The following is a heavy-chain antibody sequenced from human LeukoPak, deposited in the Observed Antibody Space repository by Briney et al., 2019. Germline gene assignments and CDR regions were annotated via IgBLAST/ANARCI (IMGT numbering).Heavy chain of an antibody. CDR3: ARANLRDGYNKGYEFDY. D-gene: IGHD5-12*01. V-gene: IGHV4-34*01. CDR2: IDHSGST. Sequence: KSSETLSLTCAVYGGSFSGYYWSWIRQPPGKGLEWIGEIDHSGSTNYNPSLKSRVTISVDTSKNQFSLKLSSVTAADTAVYCCARANLRDGYNKGYEFDYWGQGTLVTVSS. CDR1: GGSFSGYY. J-gene: IGHJ4*02.